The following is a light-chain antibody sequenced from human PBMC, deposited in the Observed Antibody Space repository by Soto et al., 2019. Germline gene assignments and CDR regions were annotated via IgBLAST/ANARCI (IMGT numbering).Light chain of an antibody. V-gene: IGKV3-20*01. CDR1: QSLGSTF. J-gene: IGKJ4*01. CDR2: GAS. CDR3: HQYGTLSHS. Sequence: EILLTQSPGTLSLSPGDRATLSCRASQSLGSTFLAWYKQKSGQSPRLLIYGASDRATDNPDRFSGSGSGAYFTLTISRLEPEDFAVYFCHQYGTLSHSCGGGTKVEIK.